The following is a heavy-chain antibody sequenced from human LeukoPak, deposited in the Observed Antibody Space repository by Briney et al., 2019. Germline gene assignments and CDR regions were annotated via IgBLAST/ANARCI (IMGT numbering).Heavy chain of an antibody. CDR2: ISGSGGST. CDR3: AKDLPSGYYYDSSGYLSYFDY. Sequence: GGSLTLSCAASGFTFSSYAMSWVRQAPGKGLEWVSAISGSGGSTYYADSVKGRFTISRDNSRKTLYLQRNSLRAEDTAVYYCAKDLPSGYYYDSSGYLSYFDYWGQGALVTVSP. CDR1: GFTFSSYA. D-gene: IGHD3-22*01. J-gene: IGHJ4*02. V-gene: IGHV3-23*01.